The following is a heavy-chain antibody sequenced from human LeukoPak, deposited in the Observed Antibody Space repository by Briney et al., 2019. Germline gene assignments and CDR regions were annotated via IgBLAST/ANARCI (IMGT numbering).Heavy chain of an antibody. V-gene: IGHV3-23*01. Sequence: PGGSLRLSCAASGFTFSSYAVSWGRQAPGRGLEWVSDISGSGGSTYYADSVKGRFSISRDNSKNTLYVQMNSLRAEDTAIYYCVKGRGEFPYYGVDVWGQGTTVTVSS. CDR2: ISGSGGST. D-gene: IGHD3-16*01. CDR1: GFTFSSYA. CDR3: VKGRGEFPYYGVDV. J-gene: IGHJ6*02.